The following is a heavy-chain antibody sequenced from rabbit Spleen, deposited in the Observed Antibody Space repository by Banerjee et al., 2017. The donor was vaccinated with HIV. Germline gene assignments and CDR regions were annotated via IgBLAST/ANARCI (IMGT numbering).Heavy chain of an antibody. Sequence: QSVEESGGRLVAPGTPLTLTCTVSGIDLSSSAVGWVRQAPGKGLEYIGIIDLLFGTTYYASWVNGRFTISSHNAQNTLYLQLHSLTAADTATYFCVRGASASGYYSLWGPGTLVTVS. CDR1: GIDLSSSA. D-gene: IGHD1-1*01. CDR2: IDLLFGTT. V-gene: IGHV1S64*01. J-gene: IGHJ4*01. CDR3: VRGASASGYYSL.